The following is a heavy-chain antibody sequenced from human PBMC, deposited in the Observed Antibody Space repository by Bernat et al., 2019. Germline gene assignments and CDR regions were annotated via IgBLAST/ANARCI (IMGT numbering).Heavy chain of an antibody. CDR1: GFTFSSYA. CDR3: AKDRDYGSGSYYNTNWFDP. Sequence: EVQLLESGGGLVQPGGSLRLSCAASGFTFSSYAMSWVRQAPGKGLEWVSAISGSGGSTYYADSVKGRFTISRDNSKNTLYLQMNSLRAEDTAVYYCAKDRDYGSGSYYNTNWFDPWGQGTLVTVSS. D-gene: IGHD3-10*01. V-gene: IGHV3-23*01. J-gene: IGHJ5*02. CDR2: ISGSGGST.